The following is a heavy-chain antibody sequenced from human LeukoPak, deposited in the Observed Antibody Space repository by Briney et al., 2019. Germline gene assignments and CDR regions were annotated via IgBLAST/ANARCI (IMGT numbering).Heavy chain of an antibody. D-gene: IGHD4-17*01. CDR3: ARWTDYGDYPLFHY. CDR1: GGSFSDYY. V-gene: IGHV4-30-4*08. J-gene: IGHJ4*02. CDR2: IYYSGST. Sequence: SETLSLTCAVYGGSFSDYYWSWIRQPPGKGLEWIGYIYYSGSTYYNPSLKSRVTISVDTSKNQFSLKLSSVTAADTAVYYCARWTDYGDYPLFHYWGRGTLVTVSS.